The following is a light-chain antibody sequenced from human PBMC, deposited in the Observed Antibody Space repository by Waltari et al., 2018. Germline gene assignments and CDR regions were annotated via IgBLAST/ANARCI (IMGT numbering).Light chain of an antibody. CDR2: DDS. J-gene: IGLJ3*02. CDR1: NIRSQS. Sequence: SYVLTQSPSVPVAPGQTDKIPCWGKNIRSQSVYWYQHKSGQAPVLVASDDSGRPSGIPQRFSGSNSENTATLTISRVEAGDEADYYCQVWESSRGVFGGGTNLTVL. V-gene: IGLV3-21*02. CDR3: QVWESSRGV.